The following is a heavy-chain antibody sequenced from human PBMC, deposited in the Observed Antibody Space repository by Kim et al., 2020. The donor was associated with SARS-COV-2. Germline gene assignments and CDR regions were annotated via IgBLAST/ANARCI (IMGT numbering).Heavy chain of an antibody. D-gene: IGHD3-10*01. CDR1: GYTFTSYY. V-gene: IGHV1-46*01. CDR3: ARDSPSHYGSGSYNYYYYGMDV. Sequence: ASVKVSCKASGYTFTSYYMHWVRQAPGQGLEWMGIINPSGGSTSYAQKFQGRVTMTRDTSTSTVYMELSSPRSEDTAVYYCARDSPSHYGSGSYNYYYYGMDVWGQGTTVTVSS. CDR2: INPSGGST. J-gene: IGHJ6*02.